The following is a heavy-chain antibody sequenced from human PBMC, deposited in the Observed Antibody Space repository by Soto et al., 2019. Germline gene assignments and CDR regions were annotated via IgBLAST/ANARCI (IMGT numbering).Heavy chain of an antibody. CDR3: ARDHYYDSSGYYGSFDY. CDR2: ISSSGSTI. Sequence: GGSLRLSCAASGFTFSDYYMSWIRQAPGKGLEWVSYISSSGSTIYYADSVKGRFTISRDNAKNSLYLQMNSLRAEDTAVYYCARDHYYDSSGYYGSFDYRGQGTLVTVSS. D-gene: IGHD3-22*01. J-gene: IGHJ4*02. V-gene: IGHV3-11*01. CDR1: GFTFSDYY.